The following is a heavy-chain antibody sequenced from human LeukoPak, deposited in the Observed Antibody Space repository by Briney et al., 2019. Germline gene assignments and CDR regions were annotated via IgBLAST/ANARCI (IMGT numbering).Heavy chain of an antibody. CDR2: IKYDGSEK. Sequence: GGSLRLSCAASGFTFSSYWMSWVRQAPGKGLEWVANIKYDGSEKHYVDSVKGRFIISRDNAKNPLYLQVNSLRAEDTAVYYCARDNNYYFDYWGQGTLVTVSS. D-gene: IGHD1-1*01. V-gene: IGHV3-7*01. J-gene: IGHJ4*02. CDR1: GFTFSSYW. CDR3: ARDNNYYFDY.